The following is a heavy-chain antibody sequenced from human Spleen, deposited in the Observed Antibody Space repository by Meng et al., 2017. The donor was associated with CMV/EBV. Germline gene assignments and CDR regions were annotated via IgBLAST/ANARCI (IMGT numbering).Heavy chain of an antibody. CDR1: GFTFGSYG. Sequence: GGSLRLSCAASGFTFGSYGMHWVRQAPGKGLEWVANIKKDGSEKYYVDYVKGRFTISRDNDKNSLYLQMNSLRVEDTAVYYCARVFLYGPFDPWGQGTLVTVSS. V-gene: IGHV3-7*01. CDR3: ARVFLYGPFDP. J-gene: IGHJ5*02. CDR2: IKKDGSEK. D-gene: IGHD3-10*02.